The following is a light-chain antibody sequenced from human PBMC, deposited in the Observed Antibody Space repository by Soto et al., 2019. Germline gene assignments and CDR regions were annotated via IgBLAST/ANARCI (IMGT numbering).Light chain of an antibody. Sequence: EIVMTQSPATLSVSPGERVTLSCRASQSVINNLAWYQHKPGQAPRLLIYGASTRATVTPARFTGSGYGTEFTLTISSLRSEDFAVYYCQQFNRWPLTFGGGAKVEIK. J-gene: IGKJ4*01. CDR2: GAS. CDR1: QSVINN. CDR3: QQFNRWPLT. V-gene: IGKV3-15*01.